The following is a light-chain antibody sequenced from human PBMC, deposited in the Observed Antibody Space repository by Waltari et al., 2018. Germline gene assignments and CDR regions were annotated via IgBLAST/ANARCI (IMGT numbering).Light chain of an antibody. CDR3: QQFNNYPST. J-gene: IGKJ5*01. V-gene: IGKV1-9*01. Sequence: CRPSQRVSTYLAWYQHKPGRAPKLLISAASSLQSGVPSRFSASGSGTDFTLTINSLQPQDFATYYCQQFNNYPSTFGQGTRLEIQ. CDR2: AAS. CDR1: QRVSTY.